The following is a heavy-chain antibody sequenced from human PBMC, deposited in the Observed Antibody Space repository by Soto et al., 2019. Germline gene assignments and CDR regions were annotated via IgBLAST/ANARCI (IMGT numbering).Heavy chain of an antibody. CDR2: ISSSSSTI. CDR3: ARDSLNIVGATTVTFDI. CDR1: GFTFSSYS. V-gene: IGHV3-48*02. Sequence: ESVGGLVQPGGSLRLSCAASGFTFSSYSMNWVRQAPGKGLEWVSYISSSSSTIYYADSVKGRFTISRDNAKNSLYLQMNSLRDEDTAVYYCARDSLNIVGATTVTFDIWGQGTMVTVSS. D-gene: IGHD1-26*01. J-gene: IGHJ3*02.